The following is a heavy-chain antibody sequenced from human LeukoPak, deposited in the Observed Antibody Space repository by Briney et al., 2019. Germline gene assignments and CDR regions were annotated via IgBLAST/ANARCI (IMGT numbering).Heavy chain of an antibody. J-gene: IGHJ4*02. Sequence: GGSLRLSCAASGFTLSDYYMSWIRQAPGKGLEWVSYSSSSGTTIYYADSVKGRFAISRDNAKNSLYLQMNSLRAEDTAVYYCARRRDFFDYWGQGTLVTVSS. CDR1: GFTLSDYY. V-gene: IGHV3-11*01. CDR2: SSSSGTTI. CDR3: ARRRDFFDY.